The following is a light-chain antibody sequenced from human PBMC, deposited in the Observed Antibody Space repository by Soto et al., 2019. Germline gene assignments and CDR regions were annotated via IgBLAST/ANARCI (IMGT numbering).Light chain of an antibody. J-gene: IGKJ1*01. V-gene: IGKV1-5*03. CDR2: KTS. CDR1: QSIGSW. CDR3: LQFNNWPQT. Sequence: DTPMTQSPSTLSASVGDRVTITCRASQSIGSWLAWYQQKPGKAPKLLIYKTSILENGVPSRFSGSGSGTEFTLTISSLQSEDFAVYFCLQFNNWPQTFGQGTKVDIK.